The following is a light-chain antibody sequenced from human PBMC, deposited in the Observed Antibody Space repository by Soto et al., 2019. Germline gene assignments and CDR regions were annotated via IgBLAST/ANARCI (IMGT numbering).Light chain of an antibody. CDR3: CSYAGSYNWV. J-gene: IGLJ3*02. V-gene: IGLV2-11*01. CDR1: SSDVGGYNY. CDR2: DVS. Sequence: QSALTQPRSVSGSPGPSVTISCTGTSSDVGGYNYVSWCQQHPGKAPKLMIYDVSKRPSGVPDRFSGSKSGNTASLTISGLQAEDEADYDCCSYAGSYNWVFGGGTKLPVL.